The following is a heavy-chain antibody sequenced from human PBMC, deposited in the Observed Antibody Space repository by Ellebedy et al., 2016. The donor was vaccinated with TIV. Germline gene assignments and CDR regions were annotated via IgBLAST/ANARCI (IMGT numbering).Heavy chain of an antibody. Sequence: SETLSLXXSVSGGSVSSAGFQWSWIRQPPGKGLEWIGLKYTSDTSTYDPSLKSRATISVDTSKNQFSLRLTSLTAADTAVYYCARDHYGSLDVWGQGITVTVSS. V-gene: IGHV4-61*08. CDR3: ARDHYGSLDV. J-gene: IGHJ6*02. CDR2: KYTSDTS. CDR1: GGSVSSAGFQ. D-gene: IGHD3-10*01.